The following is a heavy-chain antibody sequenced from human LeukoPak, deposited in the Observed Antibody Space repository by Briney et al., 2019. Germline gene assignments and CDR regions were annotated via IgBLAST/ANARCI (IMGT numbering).Heavy chain of an antibody. CDR2: IKQDGSEK. CDR3: ARPYYYDSSGSLEDAFDI. J-gene: IGHJ3*02. Sequence: GGSLRLSCAASGFSFSTYGMHWVRQAPGKGLEWVANIKQDGSEKYYVDSVKGRFTISRDNAKNSLYLQMNSLRAEDTAVYYCARPYYYDSSGSLEDAFDIWGQGTMVTVSS. V-gene: IGHV3-7*01. CDR1: GFSFSTYG. D-gene: IGHD3-22*01.